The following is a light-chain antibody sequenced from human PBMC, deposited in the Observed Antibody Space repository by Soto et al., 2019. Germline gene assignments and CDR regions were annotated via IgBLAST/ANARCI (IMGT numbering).Light chain of an antibody. CDR1: QSVTTL. V-gene: IGKV3D-15*01. Sequence: EIVMTHSLATLSVSPCERANLSFSASQSVTTLLAWYQQKPGQAPRLLIYEALNRATGIPARFSDSGSGTDFTLTISRLEPEDFAVYYCQQYGSLSWTFGQGTKVDI. J-gene: IGKJ1*01. CDR3: QQYGSLSWT. CDR2: EAL.